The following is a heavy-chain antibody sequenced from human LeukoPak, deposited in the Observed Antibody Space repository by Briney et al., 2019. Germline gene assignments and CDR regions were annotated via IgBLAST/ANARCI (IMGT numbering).Heavy chain of an antibody. CDR1: GDTFSSSA. Sequence: ASVKVSCKTSGDTFSSSAISWVRQAPGQGLEWMGRVIPLLDITNYAQQFQGGVTITTDKSTTTVYMELSRLRSEDTAAYYCARSAVTGHFDSWGQGTLVTVSS. V-gene: IGHV1-69*04. J-gene: IGHJ4*02. CDR3: ARSAVTGHFDS. D-gene: IGHD2-21*02. CDR2: VIPLLDIT.